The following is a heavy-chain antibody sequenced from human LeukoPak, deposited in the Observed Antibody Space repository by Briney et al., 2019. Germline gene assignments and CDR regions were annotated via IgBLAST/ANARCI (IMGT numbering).Heavy chain of an antibody. Sequence: SETLSLTCTVSGGSISSYYWSWLRQPPGKGLEWIGYIYYSGSTNYNPSLKSRVTISVDTSKNQFSLKLSSVTAADTAVYYCARSGYYTGLLLEWGQGTLVTVSS. J-gene: IGHJ4*02. D-gene: IGHD3-3*01. V-gene: IGHV4-59*01. CDR2: IYYSGST. CDR3: ARSGYYTGLLLE. CDR1: GGSISSYY.